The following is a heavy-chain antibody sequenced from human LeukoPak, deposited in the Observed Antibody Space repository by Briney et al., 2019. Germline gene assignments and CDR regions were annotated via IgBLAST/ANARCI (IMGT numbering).Heavy chain of an antibody. J-gene: IGHJ4*02. Sequence: SETLSLTCVVYGGSFSGYYWSWIRQPPGKGLEWIGEINHSGSTNYNPSLKSRVTISVDTSKNQFSLKLSSVTAADTAVYYCATGARNAFDYWGQGTLVTVSS. V-gene: IGHV4-34*01. CDR3: ATGARNAFDY. CDR1: GGSFSGYY. D-gene: IGHD1-26*01. CDR2: INHSGST.